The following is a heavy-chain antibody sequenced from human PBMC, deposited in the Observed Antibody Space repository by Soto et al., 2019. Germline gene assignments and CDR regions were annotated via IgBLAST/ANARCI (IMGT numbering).Heavy chain of an antibody. CDR2: IYYSGST. CDR3: AREGIAANRDWFDP. Sequence: PSETLSLTCTVSGGSISSYYWSWIRQPPGKGLEWIGYIYYSGSTNYNPSLKSRVTISVDTSKNQFSLKLSSVTAADTAVYYCAREGIAANRDWFDPWGQGTLVTVSS. J-gene: IGHJ5*02. V-gene: IGHV4-59*01. D-gene: IGHD6-13*01. CDR1: GGSISSYY.